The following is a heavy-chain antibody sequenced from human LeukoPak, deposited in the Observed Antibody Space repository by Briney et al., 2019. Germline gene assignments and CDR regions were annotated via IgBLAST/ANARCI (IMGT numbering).Heavy chain of an antibody. D-gene: IGHD6-25*01. V-gene: IGHV1-69-2*01. Sequence: ASVKISCKPSGYPFSDYYMHWLQQAPGKGLEWMGRVDPEDEETMIAEKFQGRVTMTADTSTDTAYMELSSLRSEDTAIYYCATEIAATDMIRYFDYWGQGTLVTVSS. CDR1: GYPFSDYY. CDR3: ATEIAATDMIRYFDY. CDR2: VDPEDEET. J-gene: IGHJ4*02.